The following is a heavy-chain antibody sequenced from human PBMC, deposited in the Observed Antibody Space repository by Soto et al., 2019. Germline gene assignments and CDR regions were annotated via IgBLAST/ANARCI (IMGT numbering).Heavy chain of an antibody. CDR1: GFTFSSYG. J-gene: IGHJ4*02. D-gene: IGHD3-22*01. V-gene: IGHV3-30*18. CDR3: AKVTYYDSSGVDY. CDR2: ISYDGSNK. Sequence: GGSLRLSXAASGFTFSSYGMHWVRQAPGKGLEWVAVISYDGSNKYYADSVKGRFTISRDNSKNTLYLQMNSLRAEDTAVYYCAKVTYYDSSGVDYWGQGTLVTVSS.